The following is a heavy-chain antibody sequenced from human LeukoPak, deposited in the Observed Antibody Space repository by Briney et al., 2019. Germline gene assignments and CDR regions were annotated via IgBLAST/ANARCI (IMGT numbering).Heavy chain of an antibody. CDR1: GFTFSSYS. J-gene: IGHJ3*02. Sequence: GGSLRLSCAASGFTFSSYSMNWVRQAPGKGLEWVSSISSSSSYIYYADSVKGRFTISRDNAKNSLYLQMNSLRAEDTAVYYCARRRGGHYSSVAFDIWGHGTMVTVSS. CDR3: ARRRGGHYSSVAFDI. D-gene: IGHD3-22*01. CDR2: ISSSSSYI. V-gene: IGHV3-21*01.